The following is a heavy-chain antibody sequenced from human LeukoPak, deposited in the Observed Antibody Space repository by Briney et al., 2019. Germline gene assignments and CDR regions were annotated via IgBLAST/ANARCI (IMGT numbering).Heavy chain of an antibody. CDR3: AKDSSSDWLLDGAYYMDV. J-gene: IGHJ6*03. D-gene: IGHD3-9*01. CDR2: ISPTGSSM. V-gene: IGHV3-11*04. CDR1: GFTFSSYA. Sequence: GGSLRLSCAASGFTFSSYAMSWIRQAPGKGLEWVSYISPTGSSMKYADSVRGRFTISRDNARNSLYLQMNSLRAEDTAVYFCAKDSSSDWLLDGAYYMDVWGKGTTVTVSS.